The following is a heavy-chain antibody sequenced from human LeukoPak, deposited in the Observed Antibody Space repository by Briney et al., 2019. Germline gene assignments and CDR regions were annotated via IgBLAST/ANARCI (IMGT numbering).Heavy chain of an antibody. CDR2: IYGGASDT. J-gene: IGHJ4*02. V-gene: IGHV5-51*01. CDR3: ARARSCGGGTCYADY. D-gene: IGHD2-15*01. Sequence: GESLKISCKGSGYSFNTYWIGWVRQMPGKGLEWMGIIYGGASDTRYSPSFQGQVPISADKSIATAYLQWSSLKASDTAMYYCARARSCGGGTCYADYWGQGTLVTVSS. CDR1: GYSFNTYW.